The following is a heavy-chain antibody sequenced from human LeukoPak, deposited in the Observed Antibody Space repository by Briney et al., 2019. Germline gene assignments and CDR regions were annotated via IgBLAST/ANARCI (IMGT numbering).Heavy chain of an antibody. J-gene: IGHJ4*02. V-gene: IGHV4-39*01. CDR1: GGAISSSNYH. CDR2: VYHSGST. CDR3: ARLYSIGWYYFDY. Sequence: PSETLSLTCTVSGGAISSSNYHWGLIRQPPGKGLEWIGSVYHSGSTYYNPSLKGRVTLSVDTSKNQFSLRLSSVTAADTAVYYCARLYSIGWYYFDYWGQGTLVTVSS. D-gene: IGHD6-19*01.